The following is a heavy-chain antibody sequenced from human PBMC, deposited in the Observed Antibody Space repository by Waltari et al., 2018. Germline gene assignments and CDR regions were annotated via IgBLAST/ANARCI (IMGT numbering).Heavy chain of an antibody. V-gene: IGHV1-69*04. D-gene: IGHD4-17*01. CDR1: GGTFSSYA. J-gene: IGHJ4*02. Sequence: QVQLVQSGAEVKKPGSSVKVSCKASGGTFSSYAISWVRQAPGQGLEWMGGIIPILGIANYAQKCQGRVTITADESTSTAYMELSSLRSEDTAVYYCAGGGRLTVTTTPFDYWGQGTLVTVSS. CDR3: AGGGRLTVTTTPFDY. CDR2: IIPILGIA.